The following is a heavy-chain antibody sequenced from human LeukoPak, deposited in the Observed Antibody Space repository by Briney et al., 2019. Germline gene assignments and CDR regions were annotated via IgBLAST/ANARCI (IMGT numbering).Heavy chain of an antibody. J-gene: IGHJ4*02. CDR3: ARITEWNDFDY. Sequence: SETLSLTCTVSGVSISSFYWSWIRQPPGKGLEWIGYIYNRGSTNYNPSLKSRLTISVDTSKNQFSLKLSSVTAADTAFYYCARITEWNDFDYWGQGTLVTVSS. CDR1: GVSISSFY. D-gene: IGHD1-1*01. V-gene: IGHV4-59*01. CDR2: IYNRGST.